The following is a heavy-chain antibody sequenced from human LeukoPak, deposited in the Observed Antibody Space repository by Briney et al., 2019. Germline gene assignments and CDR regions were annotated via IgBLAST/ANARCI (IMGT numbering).Heavy chain of an antibody. CDR2: ISAYNGNT. J-gene: IGHJ4*02. Sequence: ASVKVSCKASGYTFTSYGISWVRQAPGQGLEWMGWISAYNGNTNYAQKLQGRVTMTTDTSTSTAYMELRGLRSDDTAVYYCARIQDDFWSGYFSEYYFDYWGQGTLVTVSS. V-gene: IGHV1-18*01. D-gene: IGHD3-3*01. CDR1: GYTFTSYG. CDR3: ARIQDDFWSGYFSEYYFDY.